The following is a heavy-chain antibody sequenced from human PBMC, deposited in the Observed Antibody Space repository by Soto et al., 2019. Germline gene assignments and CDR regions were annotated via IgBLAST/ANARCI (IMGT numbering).Heavy chain of an antibody. J-gene: IGHJ6*02. Sequence: QVQLVESGGGLVKPGGSLRLSCAASGFTFSDSYMTWIRQAPGKGLEWVSYISSSRSYTNYADSVKGRFTISRDNAKNSLYLQMNSVGAEDTAVYYCAKGQYGMDVWGQGTTVTVSS. D-gene: IGHD2-8*01. CDR3: AKGQYGMDV. CDR1: GFTFSDSY. CDR2: ISSSRSYT. V-gene: IGHV3-11*05.